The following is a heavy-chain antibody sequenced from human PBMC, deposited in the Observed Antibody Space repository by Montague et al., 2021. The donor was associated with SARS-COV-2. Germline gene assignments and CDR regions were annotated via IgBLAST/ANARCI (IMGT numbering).Heavy chain of an antibody. CDR1: GGSISSSSYY. D-gene: IGHD3-3*01. J-gene: IGHJ4*02. V-gene: IGHV4-39*01. CDR3: ARHAGKRITIFGVVKGQYYFDY. Sequence: SETLSLTCTVSGGSISSSSYYWGWIRQPPGKGLGWIGSIYYSGSTYYNPFLKSRVTISVDTSKNQFSLKLSSVTAADTAVYYCARHAGKRITIFGVVKGQYYFDYWGQGTLVTVSS. CDR2: IYYSGST.